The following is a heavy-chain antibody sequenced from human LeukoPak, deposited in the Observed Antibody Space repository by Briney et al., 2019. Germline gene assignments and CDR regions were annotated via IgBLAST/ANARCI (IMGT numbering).Heavy chain of an antibody. D-gene: IGHD6-13*01. J-gene: IGHJ4*02. CDR2: IYSDGST. Sequence: GGSLRLSCAASGFTVSSNYMSWVRQAPGKGLDWVSVIYSDGSTYYADSVKGRFTISRDNSKNTLYLQMNSLRAEDTAVYYCARIAAAGLTGEDYWGQGTLVTVSS. CDR3: ARIAAAGLTGEDY. V-gene: IGHV3-66*01. CDR1: GFTVSSNY.